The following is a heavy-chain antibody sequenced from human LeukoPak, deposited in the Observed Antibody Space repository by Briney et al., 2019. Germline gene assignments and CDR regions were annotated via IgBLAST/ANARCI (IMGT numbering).Heavy chain of an antibody. CDR1: GGTFSSYA. CDR3: AAGVVGATDGSYYFDY. Sequence: SVKVSCKASGGTFSSYAISWVRQAPGQGLEWMGGIIPIFGTANYAQKFQGRVTITTDESTSTAYMELSSLRSEDTAVYYCAAGVVGATDGSYYFDYWGQGTLVTVSS. J-gene: IGHJ4*02. CDR2: IIPIFGTA. D-gene: IGHD1-26*01. V-gene: IGHV1-69*05.